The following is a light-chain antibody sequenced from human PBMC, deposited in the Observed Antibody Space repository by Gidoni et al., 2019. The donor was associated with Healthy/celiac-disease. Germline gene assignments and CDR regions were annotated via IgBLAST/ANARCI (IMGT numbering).Light chain of an antibody. J-gene: IGKJ5*01. Sequence: DIQMTQSPSSLSASVGDRVTITCRASQSISSYLNWYQQKPGKAPKLLIYAASSLQSEVPSRFSGSGSGTDFTLTISSLQPEDFATYYCQQSYSTPVTFXQXTRLEIK. CDR3: QQSYSTPVT. CDR1: QSISSY. V-gene: IGKV1-39*01. CDR2: AAS.